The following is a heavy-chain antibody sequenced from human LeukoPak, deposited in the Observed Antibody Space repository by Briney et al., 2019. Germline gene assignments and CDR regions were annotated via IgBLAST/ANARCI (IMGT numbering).Heavy chain of an antibody. CDR2: INPNRGGT. CDR3: ARARITMVRGVIDWFDP. Sequence: GASVKVSCKASGYTFTGYYMHWVRQAPGQGLEWMGRINPNRGGTNYAEKCQGRVTMTRDTSISTAYMELSRLRSDDTAVYYCARARITMVRGVIDWFDPWGQGTLVTVSS. J-gene: IGHJ5*02. D-gene: IGHD3-10*01. CDR1: GYTFTGYY. V-gene: IGHV1-2*06.